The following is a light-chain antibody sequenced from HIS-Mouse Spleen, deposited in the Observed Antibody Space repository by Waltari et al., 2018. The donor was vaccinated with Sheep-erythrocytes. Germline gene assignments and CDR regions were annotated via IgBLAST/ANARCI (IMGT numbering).Light chain of an antibody. Sequence: DIQMTQSPSSLSASVGDRVTITCRASQSISSYLNWYQQKPGTAPKILTYAASSLQSGVPSRFSGSGSGTDFTLTISSLQPEDFATYYCQQSYSTPPLTFGGGTKVEIK. CDR3: QQSYSTPPLT. CDR2: AAS. V-gene: IGKV1-39*01. J-gene: IGKJ4*01. CDR1: QSISSY.